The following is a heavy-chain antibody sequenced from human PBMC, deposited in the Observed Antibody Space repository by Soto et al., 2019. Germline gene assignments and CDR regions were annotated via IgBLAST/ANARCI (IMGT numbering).Heavy chain of an antibody. Sequence: PGGSLRLSCTTSGFTFGDYAMSWFRQAPGKGLEWIGYIRSNTYGGTTEYAASVKGRFTISRDDSKRVAHLQMNSLETEDTAVYFCLRMKWLEYWGQRILDTAS. J-gene: IGHJ4*02. CDR1: GFTFGDYA. V-gene: IGHV3-49*03. CDR3: LRMKWLEY. D-gene: IGHD5-12*01. CDR2: IRSNTYGGTT.